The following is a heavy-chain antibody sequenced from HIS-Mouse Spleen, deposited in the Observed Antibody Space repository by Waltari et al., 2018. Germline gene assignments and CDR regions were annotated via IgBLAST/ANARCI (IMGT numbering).Heavy chain of an antibody. CDR3: AGGPYSSSSSYFDY. Sequence: QVQLVQSGAEVKKPGASVKVSCKASVYTFTSYGLSWLRQAPGQGLEWMGWISAYNGNTNYAQKLQGRVTMTTDTSTSTAYMELRSLRSDDTAVYYCAGGPYSSSSSYFDYWGQGTLVTVSS. CDR2: ISAYNGNT. V-gene: IGHV1-18*01. J-gene: IGHJ4*02. D-gene: IGHD6-6*01. CDR1: VYTFTSYG.